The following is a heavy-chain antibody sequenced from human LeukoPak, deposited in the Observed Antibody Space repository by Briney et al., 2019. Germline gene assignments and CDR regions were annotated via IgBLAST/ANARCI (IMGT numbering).Heavy chain of an antibody. CDR1: GFTFSSYA. CDR2: ISGSGGST. Sequence: PGGSLNLSCAPSGFTFSSYAMSGVRQPPGKGREWVSAISGSGGSTYYADSVKGRFTISRDNSKNTLYLQMNSLRAEDTAVYYCARSIKYFDYWGQGTLVTVSS. J-gene: IGHJ4*02. V-gene: IGHV3-23*01. CDR3: ARSIKYFDY.